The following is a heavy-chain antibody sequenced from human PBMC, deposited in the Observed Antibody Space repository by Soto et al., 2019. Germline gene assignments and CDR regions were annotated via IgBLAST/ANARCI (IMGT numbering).Heavy chain of an antibody. CDR2: IYYSGST. CDR1: GGSISSYY. Sequence: SETLSLTCTVSGGSISSYYWSWIRQPPGKGLGWIGYIYYSGSTNYNPSLKSRVTISVDTSKNQFSLKLSSVTAADTAVYYCARVGGVVPAASDAFAIWGQGTMVTVSS. V-gene: IGHV4-59*01. J-gene: IGHJ3*02. D-gene: IGHD2-2*01. CDR3: ARVGGVVPAASDAFAI.